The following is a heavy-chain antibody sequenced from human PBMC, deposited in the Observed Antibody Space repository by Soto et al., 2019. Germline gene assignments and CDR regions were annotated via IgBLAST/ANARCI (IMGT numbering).Heavy chain of an antibody. CDR2: IWNDGIRK. Sequence: GGSLRLSCAASGFTFSKYGMHWVRQAPGKGLEWVALIWNDGIRKVYVDSVKGRFTISRGNSKNTLDLQMNNLRDEDTAVYYCARDDDNDANALDYWGPGTLVTVSS. CDR1: GFTFSKYG. V-gene: IGHV3-33*01. J-gene: IGHJ4*02. CDR3: ARDDDNDANALDY.